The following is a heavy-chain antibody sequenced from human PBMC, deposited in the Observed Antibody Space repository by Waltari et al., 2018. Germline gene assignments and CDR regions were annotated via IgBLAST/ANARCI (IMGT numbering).Heavy chain of an antibody. Sequence: QLQLQESAPGPVKPSATLSPTCTVAGGSISSISYTWGWIRQSPGKGLERIGSIYNSGSAYYKPSLKSRVTISVDTSKNQFSLKLSSVTAADTAVYYCARHPDITIFDYWGQGTLVTVSS. V-gene: IGHV4-39*01. D-gene: IGHD5-12*01. CDR3: ARHPDITIFDY. CDR1: GGSISSISYT. J-gene: IGHJ4*02. CDR2: IYNSGSA.